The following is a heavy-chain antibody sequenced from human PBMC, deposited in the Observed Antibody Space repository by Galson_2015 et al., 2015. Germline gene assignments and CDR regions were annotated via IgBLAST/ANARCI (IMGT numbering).Heavy chain of an antibody. Sequence: SETLSLTCAVSGYSINSGYYWGWIRQPPGRGLEWIGSIYYSGSTYYNPSLKSRVTISVDTSMNHFSLRLTSVTAADTAVYYCARVSAATGATIYWYYYMDVWGKGTTVTVSS. V-gene: IGHV4-38-2*01. D-gene: IGHD6-13*01. J-gene: IGHJ6*03. CDR1: GYSINSGYY. CDR3: ARVSAATGATIYWYYYMDV. CDR2: IYYSGST.